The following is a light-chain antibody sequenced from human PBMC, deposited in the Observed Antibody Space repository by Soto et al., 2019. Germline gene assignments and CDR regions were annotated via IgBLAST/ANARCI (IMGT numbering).Light chain of an antibody. J-gene: IGKJ1*01. Sequence: DIQMTQSPSTMSASVGDRVTITCLASQSISRWLAWYQQKPGKAPKLLIYKASSLESGAPSRFSGSGSGTECTLNISILQPADCATYYCQQEHGLWTFGQGTKVEIK. CDR3: QQEHGLWT. CDR2: KAS. CDR1: QSISRW. V-gene: IGKV1-5*03.